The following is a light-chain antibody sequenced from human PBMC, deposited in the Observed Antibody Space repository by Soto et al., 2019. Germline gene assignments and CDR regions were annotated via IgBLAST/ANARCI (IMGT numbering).Light chain of an antibody. CDR2: GAF. J-gene: IGKJ3*01. V-gene: IGKV3-20*01. Sequence: EIVLTQSPGTLSLSPGERATLSCRASQSVSSSYLAWYQQKAGQAPRLLIYGAFSRATGIPDRFSGSGSGTDFTLTISRLEPEDFAVYYCQQYGTSPGFTFGPGTKVEIK. CDR1: QSVSSSY. CDR3: QQYGTSPGFT.